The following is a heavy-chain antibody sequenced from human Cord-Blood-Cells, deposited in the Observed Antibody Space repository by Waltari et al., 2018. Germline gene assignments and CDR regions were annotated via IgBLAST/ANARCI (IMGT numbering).Heavy chain of an antibody. CDR1: GFTVSSNY. J-gene: IGHJ4*02. CDR3: AREGGSYYFDY. Sequence: EVQLVESGGGLVQPGGSLRLSCAASGFTVSSNYMSWVRQAPGRGVGWVAVIYSGGNTYYADSVKGRFTISRDNSKNSLYLQMNSLRAEDTAVYYCAREGGSYYFDYWGQGTLVTVSS. CDR2: IYSGGNT. D-gene: IGHD1-26*01. V-gene: IGHV3-66*01.